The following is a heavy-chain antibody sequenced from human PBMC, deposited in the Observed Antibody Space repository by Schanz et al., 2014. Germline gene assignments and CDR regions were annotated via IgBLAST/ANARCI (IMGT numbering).Heavy chain of an antibody. J-gene: IGHJ4*02. V-gene: IGHV3-30*04. Sequence: QVQLVESGGGVVQPGRSLRLSCAASGFSFSTYAMHWVRQAPGKGLRCVAVISGNGGEKYYADSVKGRFTISRDNSENTLFLEMNSLRLEDTAVYYCAVLGGFGELPLDYRGQGTLVTVSS. CDR1: GFSFSTYA. CDR2: ISGNGGEK. CDR3: AVLGGFGELPLDY. D-gene: IGHD3-10*01.